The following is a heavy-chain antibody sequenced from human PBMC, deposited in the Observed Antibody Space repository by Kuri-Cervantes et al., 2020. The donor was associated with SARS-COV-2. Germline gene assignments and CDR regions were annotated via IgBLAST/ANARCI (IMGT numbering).Heavy chain of an antibody. CDR2: ISSSSSYI. J-gene: IGHJ4*02. CDR3: ARDWDDYGDYGFDY. Sequence: GESLKISCAASGFTFSSYSMNWVRQAPGKGLEWVSSISSSSSYIYYADSVKGRFTTSRDNAKNSLYLQMNSLRAEDTAVYYCARDWDDYGDYGFDYWGQGTLVTVSS. CDR1: GFTFSSYS. V-gene: IGHV3-21*01. D-gene: IGHD4-17*01.